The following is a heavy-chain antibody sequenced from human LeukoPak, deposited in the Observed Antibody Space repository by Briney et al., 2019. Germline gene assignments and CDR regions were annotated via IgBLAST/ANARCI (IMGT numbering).Heavy chain of an antibody. D-gene: IGHD1-14*01. J-gene: IGHJ4*02. Sequence: ASVKFSCKASGGTFSSYAISWVRQAPGQGLEWMGGIIPIFGTANYAQKFQGRVTITADESTSTAYMELSSLRSEDTAVYYCAREGTISPTFDYWGQGTLVTVSS. CDR2: IIPIFGTA. CDR3: AREGTISPTFDY. V-gene: IGHV1-69*13. CDR1: GGTFSSYA.